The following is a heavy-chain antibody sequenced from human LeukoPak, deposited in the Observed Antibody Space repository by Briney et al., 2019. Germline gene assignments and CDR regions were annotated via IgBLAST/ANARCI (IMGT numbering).Heavy chain of an antibody. CDR2: ISGSGGST. Sequence: GGPLRLSCAASGFTFSSYAMSWVRQAPGKGLGWVSAISGSGGSTYYADSVKGRFTISRDNSKNTLYLQMNSLRAEDTAVYYCAKVKKGIVVVPATLDYWGQGTLVTVSS. CDR1: GFTFSSYA. J-gene: IGHJ4*02. D-gene: IGHD2-2*01. CDR3: AKVKKGIVVVPATLDY. V-gene: IGHV3-23*01.